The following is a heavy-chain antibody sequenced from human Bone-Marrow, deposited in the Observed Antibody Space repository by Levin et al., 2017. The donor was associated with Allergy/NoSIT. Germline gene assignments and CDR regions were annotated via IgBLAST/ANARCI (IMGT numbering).Heavy chain of an antibody. CDR3: ARMVVKCSGGSCYQYYGMDV. Sequence: ASGPTLVKPTQTLTLTCTLSGFSPSTTGMRVSWLRQPPGKALEWLARIDWDDNKFYSTSLKTRLTISKDTSKNQVVLTMSNMAPVDTATYYCARMVVKCSGGSCYQYYGMDVWGQGTTVTVSS. J-gene: IGHJ6*02. D-gene: IGHD2-15*01. V-gene: IGHV2-70*04. CDR1: GFSPSTTGMR. CDR2: IDWDDNK.